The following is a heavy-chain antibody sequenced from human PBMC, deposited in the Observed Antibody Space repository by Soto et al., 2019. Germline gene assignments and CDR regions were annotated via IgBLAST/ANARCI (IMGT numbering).Heavy chain of an antibody. CDR2: IYPGDSDT. Sequence: GESLKISFKGSGYRFTTYWLGWVRQVPGKGLEWLGLIYPGDSDTRYSPSFQGQVTISADKSISAAYLQWSSLKASDTAMYFCARRRGLVGSFDYWGRGTLVTVSS. J-gene: IGHJ4*02. D-gene: IGHD3-9*01. CDR3: ARRRGLVGSFDY. CDR1: GYRFTTYW. V-gene: IGHV5-51*01.